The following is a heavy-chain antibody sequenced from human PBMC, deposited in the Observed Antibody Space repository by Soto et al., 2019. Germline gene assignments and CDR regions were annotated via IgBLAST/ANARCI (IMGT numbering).Heavy chain of an antibody. V-gene: IGHV3-30-3*01. CDR2: ISYDGSKK. Sequence: QVQLVESGGGVVQPGRSLRLSGAASGFTFSSDAMHWVRQALGKGLEWVAVISYDGSKKYYADSVKGRFTISRDNSKNTLYLQMNSLRAEDTAVYYCAGAYAAITPGDYWGQGTLVTVSS. D-gene: IGHD1-20*01. CDR1: GFTFSSDA. CDR3: AGAYAAITPGDY. J-gene: IGHJ4*02.